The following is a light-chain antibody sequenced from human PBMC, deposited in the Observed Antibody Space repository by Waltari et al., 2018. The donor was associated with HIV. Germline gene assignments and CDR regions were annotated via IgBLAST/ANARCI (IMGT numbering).Light chain of an antibody. Sequence: MTQSPSSLSASTGDRIDITCRASQNVKNYLNWYQQKPGQAPKILIYTATTLHTGVPSRFSGSGSGTEFTLTITNLQPEDFAVYFCQQSYYSPTFGPGTTVDFK. J-gene: IGKJ3*01. CDR3: QQSYYSPT. CDR2: TAT. CDR1: QNVKNY. V-gene: IGKV1-39*01.